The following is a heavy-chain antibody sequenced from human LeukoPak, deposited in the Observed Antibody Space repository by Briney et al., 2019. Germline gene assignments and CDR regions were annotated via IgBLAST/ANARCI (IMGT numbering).Heavy chain of an antibody. V-gene: IGHV4-59*01. J-gene: IGHJ4*02. Sequence: SETLSLTCTVSGGSISSYYWSWIRQPPGKGLEWIGYIYYSGSTNYNPSLKSRVTISVDTSKNQFSLKLSSVTAADTAVYCCARRPFGELSYVFDYWGQGTLVTVSS. CDR1: GGSISSYY. D-gene: IGHD3-10*01. CDR3: ARRPFGELSYVFDY. CDR2: IYYSGST.